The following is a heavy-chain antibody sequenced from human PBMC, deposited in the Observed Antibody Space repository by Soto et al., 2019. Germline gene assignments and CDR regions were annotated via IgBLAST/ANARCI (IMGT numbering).Heavy chain of an antibody. CDR3: TTAPFSFITLPGTSFLIGMDV. CDR2: IKSNADGGAT. Sequence: GGSLRLSWAAAGFPRTKASMSWVRQAPGKGLEWVGHIKSNADGGATDYAAPVKGRFTVSRDDSRNTLYLQLNSLKTEDTAVYYCTTAPFSFITLPGTSFLIGMDVWGQGTTVTVSS. V-gene: IGHV3-15*01. J-gene: IGHJ6*02. CDR1: GFPRTKAS. D-gene: IGHD3-10*01.